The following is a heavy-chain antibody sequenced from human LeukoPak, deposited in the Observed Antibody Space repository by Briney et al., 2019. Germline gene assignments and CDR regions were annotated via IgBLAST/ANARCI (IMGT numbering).Heavy chain of an antibody. V-gene: IGHV3-23*01. Sequence: GGSLRLSCAASGFTFSSYAMSWVRQAPGKGLEWVSAISASGGSTYYADSVKGRFTISRDNSKNTLYLQMNSLRAEDTAVYYCAKVRTTMVRGSAVDYWGQGTLVTVSS. CDR1: GFTFSSYA. CDR2: ISASGGST. D-gene: IGHD3-10*01. CDR3: AKVRTTMVRGSAVDY. J-gene: IGHJ4*02.